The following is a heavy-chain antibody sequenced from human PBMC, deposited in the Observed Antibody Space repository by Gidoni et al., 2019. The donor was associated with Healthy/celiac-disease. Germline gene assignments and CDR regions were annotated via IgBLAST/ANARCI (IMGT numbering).Heavy chain of an antibody. J-gene: IGHJ4*02. D-gene: IGHD3-10*01. CDR1: GYSISSGYY. CDR2: IYHSGST. Sequence: QVQLQESGPGLVKPSETLSLTCAVSGYSISSGYYWGWIRQPPGKGLEWIGSIYHSGSTYYNPSLKSRVTISVDTSKNQFSLKLSSVTAADTAVYYCARATRGISRFVDYWGQGTLVTVSS. CDR3: ARATRGISRFVDY. V-gene: IGHV4-38-2*01.